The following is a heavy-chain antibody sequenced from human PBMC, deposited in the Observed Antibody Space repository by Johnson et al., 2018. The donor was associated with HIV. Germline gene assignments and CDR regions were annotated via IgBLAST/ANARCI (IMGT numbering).Heavy chain of an antibody. CDR3: ARECSSTRWTYGFDI. Sequence: QVQLVESGGGLVQPGGSLRLSCAASGFTFSDYYMNWVRQAPGKGLEWVALIWPDGSNRYYADSVKGRFTIYRDNPKNTLYLHMNSLRAEDTAGYYCARECSSTRWTYGFDIWVQVTMVTVSS. CDR1: GFTFSDYY. V-gene: IGHV3-33*08. CDR2: IWPDGSNR. D-gene: IGHD6-13*01. J-gene: IGHJ3*02.